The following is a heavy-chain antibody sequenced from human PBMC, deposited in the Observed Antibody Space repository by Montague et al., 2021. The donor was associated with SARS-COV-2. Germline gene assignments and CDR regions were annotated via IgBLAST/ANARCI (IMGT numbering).Heavy chain of an antibody. CDR1: GGSISSYY. J-gene: IGHJ5*02. CDR3: ARALYCSGGSCYPNWFDP. D-gene: IGHD2-15*01. Sequence: SETLSLTCTVSGGSISSYYWSWIRQPPGKGLEWIGYIYYSGSTNXNPSLKSRVTISVDTSKNQFSLKLSSVTAADTAVYYCARALYCSGGSCYPNWFDPRGQGTLVTVSS. V-gene: IGHV4-59*01. CDR2: IYYSGST.